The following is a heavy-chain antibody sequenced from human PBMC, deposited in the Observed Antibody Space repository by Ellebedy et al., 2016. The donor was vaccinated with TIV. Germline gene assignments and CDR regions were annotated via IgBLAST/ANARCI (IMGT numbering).Heavy chain of an antibody. CDR1: GGSISSGGYS. CDR3: ARGGGLFDY. D-gene: IGHD2-15*01. CDR2: IYHSGSA. J-gene: IGHJ4*02. Sequence: LRLSCAVSGGSISSGGYSWNWIRQPPGKGLEWIGYIYHSGSAYYNPSLKSRITMSVDRSKNQFSLKLSSVTAADTAVYYCARGGGLFDYWGQGTLVTVSS. V-gene: IGHV4-30-2*01.